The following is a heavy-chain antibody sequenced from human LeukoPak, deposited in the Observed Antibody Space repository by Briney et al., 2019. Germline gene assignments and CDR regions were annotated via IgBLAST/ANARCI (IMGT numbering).Heavy chain of an antibody. CDR3: ARANYYDTSGYSRGAFDI. J-gene: IGHJ3*02. CDR2: LSHSGSS. D-gene: IGHD3-22*01. V-gene: IGHV4-38-2*02. Sequence: SETLSLTCTVSGYSISSGYYWDWIRQPPGKGLEWIGTLSHSGSSYYNPSLKSRVTISVDTSKNQFSLKLNSVTAADTAVYYCARANYYDTSGYSRGAFDIWGQGTMVTVSS. CDR1: GYSISSGYY.